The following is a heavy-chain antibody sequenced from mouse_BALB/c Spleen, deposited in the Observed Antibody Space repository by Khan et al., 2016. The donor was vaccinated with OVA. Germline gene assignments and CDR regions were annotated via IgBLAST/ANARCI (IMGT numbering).Heavy chain of an antibody. CDR1: GFTFSSYG. V-gene: IGHV5-6-3*01. Sequence: EVQLVESGGGLVQPGGSLKLSCAASGFTFSSYGMSWVRQTPDKRLELVATINSNGGSTYYPDSVKGRFTLSRANAKNTLYLQMSSLKSEDTAMYYCARMARTINWGQGTTLTVSS. J-gene: IGHJ2*01. CDR3: ARMARTIN. CDR2: INSNGGST.